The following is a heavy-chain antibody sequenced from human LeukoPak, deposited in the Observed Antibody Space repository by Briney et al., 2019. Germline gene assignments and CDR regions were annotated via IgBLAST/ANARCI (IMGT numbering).Heavy chain of an antibody. CDR1: GFTFSSYW. V-gene: IGHV3-7*01. D-gene: IGHD6-13*01. Sequence: GGSLRLSCAASGFTFSSYWMSWVRQAPGKGLEWVANTRQDGSDKYYVDSVKGRFTISRDNAKNSLYLQMNSLRAEDTALYFCARLIGIYSNSWSDGFDIWGQGTMVTVSS. J-gene: IGHJ3*02. CDR3: ARLIGIYSNSWSDGFDI. CDR2: TRQDGSDK.